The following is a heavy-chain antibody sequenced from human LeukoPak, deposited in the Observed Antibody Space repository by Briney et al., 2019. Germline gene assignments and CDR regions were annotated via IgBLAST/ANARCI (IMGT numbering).Heavy chain of an antibody. CDR1: GYAFSVDN. V-gene: IGHV1-2*02. Sequence: GASVTLSCKASGYAFSVDNMHWGPRAPGQGLEYMGWINPNSGDTSCAQKFQGRFSMTRDTSITTLYMELTSLRSDATAVYFCARGGGIQSCGGKTCFRGFVYWGQGTLVTVSS. J-gene: IGHJ4*02. CDR2: INPNSGDT. D-gene: IGHD2-21*01. CDR3: ARGGGIQSCGGKTCFRGFVY.